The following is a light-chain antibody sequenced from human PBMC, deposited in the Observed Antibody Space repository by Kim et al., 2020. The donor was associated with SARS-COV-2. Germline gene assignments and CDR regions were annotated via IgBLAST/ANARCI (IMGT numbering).Light chain of an antibody. V-gene: IGLV2-14*03. Sequence: PGQLITISCTGTSSVVGGYNYVSWYQQHPGKAPKLMFYDVSNRPSGVSNRFSGSKSGHTASLTISVLQAEDEADYYCSSYTSSSTWVFGGGTKLTVL. CDR1: SSVVGGYNY. J-gene: IGLJ3*02. CDR3: SSYTSSSTWV. CDR2: DVS.